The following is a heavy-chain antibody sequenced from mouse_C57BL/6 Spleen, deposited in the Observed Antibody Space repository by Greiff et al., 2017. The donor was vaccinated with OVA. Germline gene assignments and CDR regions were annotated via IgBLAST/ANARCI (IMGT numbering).Heavy chain of an antibody. Sequence: EVQLVESGPGLVKPSQSLSLSCSVTGYSITSGYFWYWIRQLPGNLLEWTGYISYDGSNNYNPSLKNRFTITRDTTKHQLFLMLNSVTTEDKATYYCARGPRYFDVWGKGTTVTVSS. CDR2: ISYDGSN. J-gene: IGHJ1*03. CDR1: GYSITSGYF. CDR3: ARGPRYFDV. V-gene: IGHV3-6*01.